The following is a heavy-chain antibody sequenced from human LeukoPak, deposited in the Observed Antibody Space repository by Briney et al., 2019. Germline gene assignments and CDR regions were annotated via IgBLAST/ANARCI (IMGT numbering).Heavy chain of an antibody. D-gene: IGHD4-23*01. J-gene: IGHJ4*02. CDR2: INHSGST. CDR3: ARGRDYGGNFRNFDY. CDR1: GGSFSGYY. V-gene: IGHV4-34*01. Sequence: SETLSLTCAVYGGSFSGYYWSCIRQPPGKGLEGIGEINHSGSTNHNPSLQSRVTISVDTSKNQFSRRRSSATAADTAVYYCARGRDYGGNFRNFDYWGQGTLVTVSS.